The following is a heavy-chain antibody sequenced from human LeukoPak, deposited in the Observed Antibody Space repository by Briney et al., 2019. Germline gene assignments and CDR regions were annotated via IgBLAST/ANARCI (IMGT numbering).Heavy chain of an antibody. D-gene: IGHD6-13*01. CDR1: GYSFTNYW. V-gene: IGHV5-51*01. CDR3: ARLTSSWSFDY. J-gene: IGHJ4*02. CDR2: ISPDGSDT. Sequence: GESLKISCKGSGYSFTNYWIGWVRQMPGKGLEWMGIISPDGSDTRYSPSFQGQVTISADKSITAAYLQWSSLKASDTAMYYCARLTSSWSFDYWGQGTLVTVSS.